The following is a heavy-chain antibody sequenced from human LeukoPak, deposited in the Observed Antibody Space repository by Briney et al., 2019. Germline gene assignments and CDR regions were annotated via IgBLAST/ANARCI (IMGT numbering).Heavy chain of an antibody. J-gene: IGHJ4*02. CDR1: GFTFINAW. CDR3: STSPGDESDF. Sequence: GGSLRLSCAASGFTFINAWMTWVRQAPGKGLEWVGRIKSKTDGGTTDYAGSGKGRFSISREDAKNKLYMQINSLKTEDTAVYYCSTSPGDESDFWGQGTLVTVSS. V-gene: IGHV3-15*01. D-gene: IGHD2-21*01. CDR2: IKSKTDGGTT.